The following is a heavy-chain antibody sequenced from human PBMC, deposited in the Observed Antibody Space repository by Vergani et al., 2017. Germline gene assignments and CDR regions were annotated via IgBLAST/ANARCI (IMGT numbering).Heavy chain of an antibody. D-gene: IGHD2-2*01. CDR1: GFTFDDYA. V-gene: IGHV3-48*03. J-gene: IGHJ4*02. Sequence: EVQLVESGGGLVQPGRSLRLSCAASGFTFDDYAMHWVRQAPGKGLEWVSYISSSGSTIYYADSVKGRFTISRDNAKNSLYLQMNSLRAEDTAVYYCARGSGYCSSTSCYPDYWGQGTLVTVSS. CDR2: ISSSGSTI. CDR3: ARGSGYCSSTSCYPDY.